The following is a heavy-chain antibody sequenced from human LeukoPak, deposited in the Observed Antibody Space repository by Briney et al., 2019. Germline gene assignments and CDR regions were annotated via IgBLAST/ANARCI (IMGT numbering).Heavy chain of an antibody. J-gene: IGHJ4*02. V-gene: IGHV1-69-2*01. CDR1: GYTFTDYY. CDR3: ATAPLFIAVAGTSGY. D-gene: IGHD6-19*01. CDR2: VDPEDGET. Sequence: ASVKISCKVSGYTFTDYYMNWVQQAPGKGLEWMGLVDPEDGETVYAEKFQGRVTITADTSTDTAYMELSSLRSEDTAVYYCATAPLFIAVAGTSGYWGQGTLVTVSS.